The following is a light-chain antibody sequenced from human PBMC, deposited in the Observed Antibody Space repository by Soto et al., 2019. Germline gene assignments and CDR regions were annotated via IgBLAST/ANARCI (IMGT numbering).Light chain of an antibody. CDR3: SSYSSKSTPFV. V-gene: IGLV2-14*01. Sequence: QSALTQPASVSGSPGQSITISCTGTSSDVGTYNYVSWYQQHPGKAPKLVIYEVSDRPSGVSNRFSGSKSGNTASLTISGLQAEDEADYYCSSYSSKSTPFVFGTGTKVTVL. J-gene: IGLJ1*01. CDR2: EVS. CDR1: SSDVGTYNY.